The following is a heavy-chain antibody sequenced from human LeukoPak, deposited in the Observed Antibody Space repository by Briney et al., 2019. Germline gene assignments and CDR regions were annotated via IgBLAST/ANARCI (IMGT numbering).Heavy chain of an antibody. V-gene: IGHV3-21*01. D-gene: IGHD5-18*01. CDR1: GFTFSNYA. CDR2: ISSSSSYI. Sequence: GGSLRLSCAASGFTFSNYAMRWVRQAPGKGLEWVSFISSSSSYIYYVDSVKGRFTISRDNAKNSLYLQMNSLRAEDTAVYYCARAPGYRGFLDYWGQGNLVTVSS. J-gene: IGHJ4*02. CDR3: ARAPGYRGFLDY.